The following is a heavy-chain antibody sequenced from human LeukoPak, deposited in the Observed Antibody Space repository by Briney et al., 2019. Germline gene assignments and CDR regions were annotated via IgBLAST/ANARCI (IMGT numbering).Heavy chain of an antibody. Sequence: GGSLRLSCAASGFTFSSYWMSWVRQAPGKGLEWVANIKQDGSEKYYVDSVKGRFTISRDNSKNSLYLQMNSLRAEDTALYYCAKDEYSGYDSDYYGMDVWGQGTTVTVSS. CDR2: IKQDGSEK. CDR1: GFTFSSYW. D-gene: IGHD5-12*01. V-gene: IGHV3-7*03. CDR3: AKDEYSGYDSDYYGMDV. J-gene: IGHJ6*02.